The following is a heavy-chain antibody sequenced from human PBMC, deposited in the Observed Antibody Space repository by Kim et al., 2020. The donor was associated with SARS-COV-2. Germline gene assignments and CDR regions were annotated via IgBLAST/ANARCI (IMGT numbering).Heavy chain of an antibody. CDR1: GYTFTGYY. D-gene: IGHD6-6*01. CDR3: ARALDYSSSSSHFDP. CDR2: INPNSGGT. Sequence: ASVKVSCKASGYTFTGYYMHWVRQAPGQGLEWMGRINPNSGGTNYAQKFQGRVTMTRDTSISTAYMELSRLRSDDTAVYYCARALDYSSSSSHFDPWCQGTLVTVSS. J-gene: IGHJ5*02. V-gene: IGHV1-2*06.